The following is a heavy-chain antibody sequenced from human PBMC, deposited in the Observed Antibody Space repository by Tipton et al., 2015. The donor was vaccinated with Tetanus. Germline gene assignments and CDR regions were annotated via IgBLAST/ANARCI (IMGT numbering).Heavy chain of an antibody. V-gene: IGHV4-61*01. J-gene: IGHJ4*01. D-gene: IGHD2-8*02. CDR1: GDSISSSSYY. Sequence: TLSLTCTVSGDSISSSSYYWSWIRQPPGKGLEWIGYIYYSGSTNYNPSLKSRVTISVDTSKNQFSLKLSSVTAADTAVYYCARYHCTGTTCQHLDHWGQGTLVTVSS. CDR3: ARYHCTGTTCQHLDH. CDR2: IYYSGST.